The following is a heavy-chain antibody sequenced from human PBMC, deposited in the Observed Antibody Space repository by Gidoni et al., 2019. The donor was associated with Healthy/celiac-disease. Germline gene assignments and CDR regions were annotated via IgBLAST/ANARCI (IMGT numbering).Heavy chain of an antibody. J-gene: IGHJ4*02. Sequence: QVQLQQWGAGLLKPSETLSLTCAVYGGSFSGYYWSWIRQPPGKGLEWIGEINHSGSTNYNPSLKRRVTISVDTSKNQFSLKLSSVTAADTAVYYCARGTTYDSSGYYFFDYWGQGTLVTVSS. CDR1: GGSFSGYY. CDR2: INHSGST. D-gene: IGHD3-22*01. V-gene: IGHV4-34*01. CDR3: ARGTTYDSSGYYFFDY.